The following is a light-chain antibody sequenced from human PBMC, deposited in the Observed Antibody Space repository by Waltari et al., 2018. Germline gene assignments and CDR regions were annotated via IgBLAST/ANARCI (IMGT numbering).Light chain of an antibody. CDR1: QSVSSSY. CDR2: GAS. J-gene: IGKJ1*01. Sequence: EIVLTQSPGTLSLSPGERATLSCRASQSVSSSYLAWYQQKPGQAPRLLIFGASSRASGIPDRFSGSGSGTDFTLTIGRLEPEDFAMYYCQQYGSSPRTFGQGTKEESK. V-gene: IGKV3-20*01. CDR3: QQYGSSPRT.